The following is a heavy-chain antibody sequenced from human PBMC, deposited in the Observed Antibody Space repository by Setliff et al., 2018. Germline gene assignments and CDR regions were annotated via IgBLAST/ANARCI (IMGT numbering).Heavy chain of an antibody. CDR3: ARQGASGAPHY. J-gene: IGHJ4*02. CDR2: IYTSWST. Sequence: SETLSLTCTVSGGSINSRTYYWSWIRQSAGKGLEWIGHIYTSWSTVYNPSLKSRVIISVDTFRSQFSLQLTSVTAADTAIYYCARQGASGAPHYWGQGTLVTVSS. D-gene: IGHD6-13*01. V-gene: IGHV4-61*09. CDR1: GGSINSRTYY.